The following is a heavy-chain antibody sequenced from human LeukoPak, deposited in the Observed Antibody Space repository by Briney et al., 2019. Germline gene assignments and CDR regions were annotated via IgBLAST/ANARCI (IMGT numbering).Heavy chain of an antibody. V-gene: IGHV3-48*01. Sequence: GGSLRLSCVGSGFTFSGNSMNWVRQAPGRGLEWVSHISASSTIIHYADSVKGRVTISRDNAKNSVFLQMNRLRVEDTAVYYCTTSRHSSSWSYNDYWGQGILVTVS. CDR1: GFTFSGNS. D-gene: IGHD6-13*01. J-gene: IGHJ4*02. CDR2: ISASSTII. CDR3: TTSRHSSSWSYNDY.